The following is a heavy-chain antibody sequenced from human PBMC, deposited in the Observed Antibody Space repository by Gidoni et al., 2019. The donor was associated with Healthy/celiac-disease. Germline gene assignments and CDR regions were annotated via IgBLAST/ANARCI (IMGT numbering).Heavy chain of an antibody. J-gene: IGHJ3*02. V-gene: IGHV3-21*01. Sequence: EVQLVEYGGGLVKPGGSLRLSCAASGFTFSSYSMNWVRQAPGKRLEWVSSISSSSSYIYYADSVKGRFTISRDNAKNSLYLQMNSLRAEDTAVYYCARSMVRGVIITRGAFDIWGQGTMVTVSS. CDR1: GFTFSSYS. CDR3: ARSMVRGVIITRGAFDI. D-gene: IGHD3-10*01. CDR2: ISSSSSYI.